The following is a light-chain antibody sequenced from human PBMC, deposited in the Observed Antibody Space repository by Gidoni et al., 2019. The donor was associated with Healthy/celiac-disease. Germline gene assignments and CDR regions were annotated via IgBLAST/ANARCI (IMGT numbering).Light chain of an antibody. V-gene: IGKV3-20*01. CDR1: QSVSSSY. CDR3: LLAYT. Sequence: EIVLTQSPGTLSLSPGERATLSCRASQSVSSSYLAWYQQKPGQAPRLLIYGASSRATGIPDRFSGSGSGTDFTLTISRLEPEDFAVYYCLLAYTFXXXTKLEIK. CDR2: GAS. J-gene: IGKJ2*01.